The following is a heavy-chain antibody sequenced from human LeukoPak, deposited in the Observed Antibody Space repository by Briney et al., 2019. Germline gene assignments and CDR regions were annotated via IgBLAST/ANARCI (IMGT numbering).Heavy chain of an antibody. J-gene: IGHJ3*01. CDR3: ARYKPHRDDNTGAFDV. Sequence: SETLSLTCPVSGGSISNYYWSWIRQPPGKGLEWIGYIYYSGSTDYNSSLRSRATISVDTSKNQFSLKLSSVTAADTAVYYCARYKPHRDDNTGAFDVWGQGAMVTVSS. V-gene: IGHV4-59*01. CDR1: GGSISNYY. D-gene: IGHD1-1*01. CDR2: IYYSGST.